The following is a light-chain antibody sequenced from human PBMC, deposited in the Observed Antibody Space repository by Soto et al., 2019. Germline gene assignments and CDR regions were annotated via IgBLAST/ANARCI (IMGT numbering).Light chain of an antibody. J-gene: IGLJ1*01. CDR2: EVN. CDR1: SSDVGAYKY. Sequence: QSALTQPASVSASPGQSITISCTGTSSDVGAYKYVAWYQQHPGKAPKLIIYEVNNRPSGVSDRFSASKSGNTASLTISGLQAEYEAHYYCSSYTSVNTHVFGTGTKLTVL. V-gene: IGLV2-14*01. CDR3: SSYTSVNTHV.